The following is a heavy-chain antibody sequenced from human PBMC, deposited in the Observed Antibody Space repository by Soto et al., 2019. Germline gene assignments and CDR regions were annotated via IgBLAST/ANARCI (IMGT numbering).Heavy chain of an antibody. V-gene: IGHV1-8*01. CDR2: MNPNSGNT. CDR3: ARLPGVRGVFDGFNV. CDR1: GYTFTSYD. Sequence: ASVKVSCKASGYTFTSYDINWVRQATGQGLEWMGWMNPNSGNTGYAQKFQGRVTMTRNTSISTAYMELSSLRSEDTAMYFCARLPGVRGVFDGFNVWGQGTMVTVSS. D-gene: IGHD3-10*01. J-gene: IGHJ3*01.